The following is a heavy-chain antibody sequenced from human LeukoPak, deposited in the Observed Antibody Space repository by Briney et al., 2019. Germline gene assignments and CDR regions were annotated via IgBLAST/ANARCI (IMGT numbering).Heavy chain of an antibody. D-gene: IGHD5-12*01. CDR2: IYYSGST. CDR1: GGSISSSSYY. CDR3: ARGGFSGYDLDAFDI. V-gene: IGHV4-39*07. Sequence: PSETLSLTCTVSGGSISSSSYYWGWIRQPPGKGLEWIGSIYYSGSTYYNPSLKSRITISLNTSNNQFSLKLSSVTAADTAVYYCARGGFSGYDLDAFDIWGQGTMVTVSS. J-gene: IGHJ3*02.